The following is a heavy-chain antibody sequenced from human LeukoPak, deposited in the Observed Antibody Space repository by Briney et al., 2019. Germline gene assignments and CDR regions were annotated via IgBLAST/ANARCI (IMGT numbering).Heavy chain of an antibody. CDR1: GGTFSSYA. CDR2: IIPILGIA. Sequence: ASVKVSCKASGGTFSSYAISWVRQAPGQGLEWMGRIIPILGIANYAQKFQGRVTITADKSTSTAYMELSSLRSEDTAVYYCARGRTYYDILTGYSPADYWGQGTLVTVSS. D-gene: IGHD3-9*01. CDR3: ARGRTYYDILTGYSPADY. J-gene: IGHJ4*02. V-gene: IGHV1-69*04.